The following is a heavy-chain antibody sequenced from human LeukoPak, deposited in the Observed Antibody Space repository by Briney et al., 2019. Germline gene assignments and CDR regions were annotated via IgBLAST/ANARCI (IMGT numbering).Heavy chain of an antibody. D-gene: IGHD2-2*01. V-gene: IGHV4-39*01. CDR2: IYYSGST. J-gene: IGHJ4*02. CDR3: APEDVVVPTAAQRPLDY. CDR1: RGSIKNSSYF. Sequence: PSETLSLTCTVSRGSIKNSSYFWGWIRQPPGKGLEWIGSIYYSGSTYYNSSLKSRVTISIDTSKNQFSLKLNSVTAADTAVYYCAPEDVVVPTAAQRPLDYWGQGMLVTVSS.